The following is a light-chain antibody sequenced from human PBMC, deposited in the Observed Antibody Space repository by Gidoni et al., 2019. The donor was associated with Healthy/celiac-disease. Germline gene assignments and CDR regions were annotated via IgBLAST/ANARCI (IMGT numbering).Light chain of an antibody. J-gene: IGKJ4*01. V-gene: IGKV1-33*01. CDR1: QDISNY. Sequence: DIQMTQSPSSLSASVGDRVTITCQASQDISNYLHWYQQKPGKPPKLLIYDASNLETGVPSRFSGSGSGTDFTFTISSLQPEDIATYYCQQYDNLLTFGGGTKVEIK. CDR2: DAS. CDR3: QQYDNLLT.